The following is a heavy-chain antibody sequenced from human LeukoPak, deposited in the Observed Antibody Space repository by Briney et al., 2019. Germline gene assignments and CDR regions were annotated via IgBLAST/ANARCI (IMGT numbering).Heavy chain of an antibody. CDR1: GFTFSTFA. J-gene: IGHJ6*02. D-gene: IGHD3-10*01. V-gene: IGHV3-23*01. Sequence: PGGSLRLSCEASGFTFSTFAMTWVPEAPGKRLEGVSSIIGGGGNSFYADSVKGRFTISRDNSKNTLDLQMNSLTAEDTAVYYCAKDLGTKAGLLWFGELLGLNYGMDVWGQGTTVTVSS. CDR2: IIGGGGNS. CDR3: AKDLGTKAGLLWFGELLGLNYGMDV.